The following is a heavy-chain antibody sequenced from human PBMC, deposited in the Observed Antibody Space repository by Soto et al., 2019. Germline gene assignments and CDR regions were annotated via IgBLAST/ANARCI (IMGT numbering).Heavy chain of an antibody. J-gene: IGHJ5*02. V-gene: IGHV1-8*01. CDR3: ARSSGGNFGIIIEGSNWFDP. CDR1: GCTFTSSD. D-gene: IGHD3-3*01. Sequence: ASVKVSCKASGCTFTSSDINWVRQATGQGLEWMGWMNPNSGNTGYAQKFQGRVTMTRNTSISTAYMELSSLRSDDTAIYYCARSSGGNFGIIIEGSNWFDPWGQGTLVTVYS. CDR2: MNPNSGNT.